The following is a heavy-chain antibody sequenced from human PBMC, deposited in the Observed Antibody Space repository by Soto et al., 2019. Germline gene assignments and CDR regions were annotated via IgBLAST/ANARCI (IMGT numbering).Heavy chain of an antibody. J-gene: IGHJ3*02. Sequence: GGSLRLSCAASGFTVSSNYMSWVRQAPGKGLEWVSVIYSGGSTYYADSVKGRFTISRDNSKNTLYLQMNSLRAEDTAVYYCARSQGYCSSTSCYVWDALEWPHPYAFDIWGQGTMVTVSS. CDR3: ARSQGYCSSTSCYVWDALEWPHPYAFDI. CDR2: IYSGGST. V-gene: IGHV3-66*01. D-gene: IGHD2-2*01. CDR1: GFTVSSNY.